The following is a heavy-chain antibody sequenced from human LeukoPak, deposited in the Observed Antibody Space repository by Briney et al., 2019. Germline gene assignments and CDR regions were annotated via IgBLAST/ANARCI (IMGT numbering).Heavy chain of an antibody. CDR2: ISGSGGST. V-gene: IGHV3-23*01. J-gene: IGHJ3*02. Sequence: GGTLRLSCAASGFTFSSYAMSWVRQAPGKGLEWVSAISGSGGSTYYADSVKGRFTISRDNSKNTLYLQMNSLRAEDTAVYYCAKDQTYSYGYGAFDIWGQGTMVTVSS. D-gene: IGHD5-18*01. CDR3: AKDQTYSYGYGAFDI. CDR1: GFTFSSYA.